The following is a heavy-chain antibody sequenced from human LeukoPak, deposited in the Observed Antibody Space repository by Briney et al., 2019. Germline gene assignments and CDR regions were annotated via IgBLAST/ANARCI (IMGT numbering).Heavy chain of an antibody. Sequence: GASVKVSCNASGYTFTSYYMHWVRQAPGQGLEWMGMINPSGGSTTYAQKFQGRVTMTRDTSMSTVYMELSSLRSEDTAVYYCARSYSGSYEEGNWGQGTLVTVSS. D-gene: IGHD1-26*01. CDR2: INPSGGST. CDR1: GYTFTSYY. CDR3: ARSYSGSYEEGN. V-gene: IGHV1-46*01. J-gene: IGHJ4*02.